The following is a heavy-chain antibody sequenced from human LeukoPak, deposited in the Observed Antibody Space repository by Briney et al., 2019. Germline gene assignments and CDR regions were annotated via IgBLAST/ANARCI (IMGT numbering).Heavy chain of an antibody. CDR3: ARAPLWTVGRRNERRRAFDI. CDR2: INHSGST. Sequence: KPSETLSLTCAVYGGSFSGYYWSWIRQPPGKGLEWIGEINHSGSTNYNTSLKSRVTISVDTSKNQFSLKLSSVTAADTAVYYCARAPLWTVGRRNERRRAFDIWGQGTMVTVSS. D-gene: IGHD1-14*01. CDR1: GGSFSGYY. J-gene: IGHJ3*02. V-gene: IGHV4-34*01.